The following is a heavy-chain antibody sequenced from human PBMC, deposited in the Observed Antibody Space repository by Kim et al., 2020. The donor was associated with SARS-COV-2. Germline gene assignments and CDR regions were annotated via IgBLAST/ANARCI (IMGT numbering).Heavy chain of an antibody. CDR2: ISSSSSYI. Sequence: GGSLRLSCAASGFTFSSYSMNWVRQAPGKGLEWVSSISSSSSYIYYADSVKGRFTISRDNAKNSLYLQMNSLRAEDTAVYYCARVNTVVVHITELGAFDIWGQGTMVTVSS. CDR1: GFTFSSYS. J-gene: IGHJ3*02. CDR3: ARVNTVVVHITELGAFDI. V-gene: IGHV3-21*01. D-gene: IGHD3-22*01.